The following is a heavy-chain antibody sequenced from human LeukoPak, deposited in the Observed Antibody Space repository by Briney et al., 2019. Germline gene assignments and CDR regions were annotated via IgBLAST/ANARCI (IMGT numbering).Heavy chain of an antibody. CDR2: IRSKANSYAT. Sequence: PGGSLRLSCATSGFTFSGSATHWVRQASGKGLEWVGRIRSKANSYATTDVASVKGRFTISRDDSKNTAYLEMSSLKTEDTAVYYCTRPSYDSSVSGVVYWGQGTLVTVSS. D-gene: IGHD3-22*01. V-gene: IGHV3-73*01. CDR1: GFTFSGSA. CDR3: TRPSYDSSVSGVVY. J-gene: IGHJ4*02.